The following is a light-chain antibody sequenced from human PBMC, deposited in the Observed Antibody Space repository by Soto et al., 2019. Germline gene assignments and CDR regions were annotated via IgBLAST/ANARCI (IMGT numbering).Light chain of an antibody. CDR2: GAS. CDR3: QQYNNWPRT. Sequence: EIVMTQSPATLSVSPEERATLSCRASQSVSSNLAWYQHKPGQAPRLLIHGASTRATGIPARFSGSGSGTEFTLTISSLQSEDFAVYYCQQYNNWPRTFGQGTKVDIK. CDR1: QSVSSN. J-gene: IGKJ1*01. V-gene: IGKV3-15*01.